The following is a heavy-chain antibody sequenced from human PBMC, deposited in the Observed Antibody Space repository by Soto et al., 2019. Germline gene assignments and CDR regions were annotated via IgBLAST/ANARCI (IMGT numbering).Heavy chain of an antibody. D-gene: IGHD2-21*02. J-gene: IGHJ4*02. CDR3: ARSIVVVTALDY. CDR2: INAGNGNT. Sequence: QVQLVQSWAEEKKPGASVKVSCKASGYTFTSYAMHWVRQAPGQRLEWMGWINAGNGNTKYSQKFQGRVTITMDTAAGTAYMELSSLRSEDTAVYYCARSIVVVTALDYWGQGTLVTVSS. V-gene: IGHV1-3*05. CDR1: GYTFTSYA.